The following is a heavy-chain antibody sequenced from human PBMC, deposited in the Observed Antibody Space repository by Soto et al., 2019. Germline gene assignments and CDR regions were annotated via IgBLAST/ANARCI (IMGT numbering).Heavy chain of an antibody. CDR3: ARRLRGDALDI. CDR1: GGSISSSSYY. V-gene: IGHV4-39*01. D-gene: IGHD4-17*01. CDR2: IYYSGRT. J-gene: IGHJ3*02. Sequence: QLQLQESGPGLVKPSETLSLTCTVSGGSISSSSYYWGWIRQPPGKGLEWIGSIYYSGRTYYNPSLKSRVTLSVDTSKNQFSLKLSSVTAADTAVYYCARRLRGDALDIWGQGTMVTVSS.